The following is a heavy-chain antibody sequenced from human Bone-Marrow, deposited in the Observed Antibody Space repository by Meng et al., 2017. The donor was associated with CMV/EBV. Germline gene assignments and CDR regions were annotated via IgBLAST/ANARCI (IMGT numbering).Heavy chain of an antibody. CDR3: ARIAAAGFDY. D-gene: IGHD6-13*01. J-gene: IGHJ4*02. CDR2: ISSSGSTI. CDR1: GFTFSDYY. Sequence: GESLKISCAASGFTFSDYYMSWIRQAPGKGLEWVSYISSSGSTIYYADSVKGRFTISRDNAKNSLYLQMNSLRAEDTAVYYCARIAAAGFDYWGQGTPVTVSS. V-gene: IGHV3-11*01.